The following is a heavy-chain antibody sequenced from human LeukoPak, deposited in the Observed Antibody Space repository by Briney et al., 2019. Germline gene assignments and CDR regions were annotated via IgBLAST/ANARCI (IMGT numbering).Heavy chain of an antibody. V-gene: IGHV4-59*08. CDR3: ARPSYGDYGRDY. CDR1: GVSISSYY. J-gene: IGHJ4*02. D-gene: IGHD4-17*01. CDR2: IYYSGST. Sequence: SETLSLTCSVSGVSISSYYWSWIRQSPGRGLEWIGYIYYSGSTNHNPSLKSRVTISVDTSKNQFSLKLSSVTAADTAVYYCARPSYGDYGRDYWGQGTLVTVSS.